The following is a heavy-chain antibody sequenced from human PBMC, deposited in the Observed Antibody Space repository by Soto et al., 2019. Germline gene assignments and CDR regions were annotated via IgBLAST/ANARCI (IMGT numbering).Heavy chain of an antibody. CDR2: IGTASDT. Sequence: EVQLVVSGGGLVQPGGSLRLSCAASGFTFSNYDMHWVRQGTGKSLEWVSAIGTASDTYYPGSVKGRFTISRENAKNSWYIQMNSLRAGDTAVYYCVRARGAQWFGEQLSWGQGTLVTVSS. V-gene: IGHV3-13*04. J-gene: IGHJ4*02. D-gene: IGHD3-10*01. CDR3: VRARGAQWFGEQLS. CDR1: GFTFSNYD.